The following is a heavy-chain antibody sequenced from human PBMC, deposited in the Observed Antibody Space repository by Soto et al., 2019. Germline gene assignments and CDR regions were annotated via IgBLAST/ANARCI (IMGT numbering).Heavy chain of an antibody. CDR3: ARDPPYYYDPHPDPSPAD. CDR2: ISYDGSNK. CDR1: GFTFSSYA. Sequence: QVQLVESGGGVVQPGRSLRLSCAASGFTFSSYAMHWVRQAPGKGLEWVAVISYDGSNKYYADSVKGRFTISRDNSKNTLYLLMNSLRAEDTAVYYCARDPPYYYDPHPDPSPADWGQGTLVTVSS. J-gene: IGHJ4*02. V-gene: IGHV3-30-3*01. D-gene: IGHD3-22*01.